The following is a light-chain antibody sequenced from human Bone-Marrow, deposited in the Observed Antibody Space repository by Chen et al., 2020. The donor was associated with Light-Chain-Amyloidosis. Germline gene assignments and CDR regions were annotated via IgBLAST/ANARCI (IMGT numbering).Light chain of an antibody. CDR1: QSVLYSSNNKNY. CDR3: QQYYSTPPYA. CDR2: WAS. Sequence: DIVMTQSQDSLAVSLGERATINCKSSQSVLYSSNNKNYLAWYQQKPGQPPTLLIYWASTRESGVPDRFSGSGSGTDFTLSISSLQSEDVAVYYCQQYYSTPPYAFGPGTKLEIK. J-gene: IGKJ2*01. V-gene: IGKV4-1*01.